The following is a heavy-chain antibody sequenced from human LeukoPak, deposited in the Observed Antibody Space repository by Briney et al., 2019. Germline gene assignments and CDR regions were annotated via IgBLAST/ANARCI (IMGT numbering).Heavy chain of an antibody. CDR3: ARSYYDDYPFDP. CDR1: GGSISSYY. CDR2: IYTSGST. D-gene: IGHD4-17*01. V-gene: IGHV4-4*09. Sequence: SETLSLTCTVSGGSISSYYWSWIRQPPGKGLEWIGYIYTSGSTNYNPSLKSRVTISVDTSKNQFSPKLSSVTAADTAVYYCARSYYDDYPFDPWGQGTLVTVSS. J-gene: IGHJ5*02.